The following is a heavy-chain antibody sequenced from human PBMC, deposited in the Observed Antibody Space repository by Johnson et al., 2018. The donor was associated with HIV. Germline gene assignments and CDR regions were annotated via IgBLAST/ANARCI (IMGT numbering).Heavy chain of an antibody. D-gene: IGHD1-26*01. CDR1: GFTFSSYA. J-gene: IGHJ3*02. CDR3: ASEGEGRAFDI. CDR2: ISSNGGST. V-gene: IGHV3-64*01. Sequence: VQLVESGGGLVQPGGSLRLSCAASGFTFSSYAMHWVRQAPGKGLEYVSAISSNGGSTYYANSVKGRFTISRDNSKNTLYLQMGSLRAEDMAVYYCASEGEGRAFDIWGQGTMVTVSS.